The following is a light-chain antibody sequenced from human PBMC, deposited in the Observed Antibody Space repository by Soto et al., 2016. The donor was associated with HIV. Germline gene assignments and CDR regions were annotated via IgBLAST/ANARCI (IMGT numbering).Light chain of an antibody. J-gene: IGLJ1*01. V-gene: IGLV3-21*02. CDR1: NIGRRG. CDR2: DDD. Sequence: SYELTQPPSVSVAPGETARITCGGINIGRRGVHWYQQRPGQAPVVVVYDDDDRPSGIPERFSGSSSGNTATLTITRVEAGDEADYFCQVWISNDHHYVFGSGTKVS. CDR3: QVWISNDHHYV.